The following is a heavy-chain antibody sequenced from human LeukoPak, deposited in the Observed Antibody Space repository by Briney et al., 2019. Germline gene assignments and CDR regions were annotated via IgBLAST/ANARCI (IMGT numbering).Heavy chain of an antibody. CDR3: AKDRGIISDY. CDR2: ISGSGDST. J-gene: IGHJ4*02. V-gene: IGHV3-23*01. D-gene: IGHD3-10*01. CDR1: GFTFSSYS. Sequence: GGTLRLSCVVSGFTFSSYSMSWVRQAPGTGLEWVSAISGSGDSTYYADSVKGRFTISRDNSKNTLYLQMNSLRVEDTAVYYCAKDRGIISDYWGQGTLVTVSS.